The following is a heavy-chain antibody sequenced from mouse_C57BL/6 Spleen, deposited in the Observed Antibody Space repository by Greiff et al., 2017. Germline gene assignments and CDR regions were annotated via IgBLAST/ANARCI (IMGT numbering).Heavy chain of an antibody. CDR1: GYTFTDYE. D-gene: IGHD2-10*02. CDR2: IDPETGGT. Sequence: QVQLQQSGAELVRPGASVTLSCKASGYTFTDYEMHWVKQTPVHGLEWIGAIDPETGGTAYNQKFKGKAILTADKSSSTAYMELRSLTSEDSAVYYCTRWGMARFDYWGQGTTLTVSS. J-gene: IGHJ2*01. V-gene: IGHV1-15*01. CDR3: TRWGMARFDY.